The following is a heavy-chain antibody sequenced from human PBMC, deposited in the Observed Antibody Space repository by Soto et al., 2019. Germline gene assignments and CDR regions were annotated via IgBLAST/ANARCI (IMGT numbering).Heavy chain of an antibody. CDR1: GAAIRGIY. Sequence: SETLSLTCTVSGAAIRGIYWSWIRKSAGKGLEWIGRIYATGTTDYNPSLKSRVMMSVDTSKKQFSLKWRSVTAADTAVYYRVRNGTKTLRDWFDPWGQGISVTVSS. V-gene: IGHV4-4*07. CDR2: IYATGTT. D-gene: IGHD1-1*01. J-gene: IGHJ5*02. CDR3: VRNGTKTLRDWFDP.